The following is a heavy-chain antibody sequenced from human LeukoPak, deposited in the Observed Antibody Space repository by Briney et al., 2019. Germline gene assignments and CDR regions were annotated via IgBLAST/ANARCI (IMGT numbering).Heavy chain of an antibody. V-gene: IGHV4-59*01. CDR1: GDPMTPYY. J-gene: IGHJ4*02. D-gene: IGHD3-16*01. Sequence: SETLSLTCTVSGDPMTPYYWSWLRQPPGKGLEWSGYMSYSGDTRYNPSLKSRVTISVDASSNQFSLRLTSMTAADTATYYCARDGRGGLFYYLDSWGPGTLVTVSS. CDR2: MSYSGDT. CDR3: ARDGRGGLFYYLDS.